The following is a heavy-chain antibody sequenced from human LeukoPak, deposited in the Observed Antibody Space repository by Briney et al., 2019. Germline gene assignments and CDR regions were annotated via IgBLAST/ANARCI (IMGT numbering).Heavy chain of an antibody. D-gene: IGHD5-18*01. V-gene: IGHV4-30-2*01. Sequence: SETLSLTCTVSGGSISSGGYYWSWIRQPPGKGLEWIGYIYHSGSTYYNPSLKSRVTISVDRSKNQFSLKLSSVTAADTAVYYCARDRGHSYGSRFDYWGQGTLVTVSS. CDR1: GGSISSGGYY. CDR3: ARDRGHSYGSRFDY. J-gene: IGHJ4*02. CDR2: IYHSGST.